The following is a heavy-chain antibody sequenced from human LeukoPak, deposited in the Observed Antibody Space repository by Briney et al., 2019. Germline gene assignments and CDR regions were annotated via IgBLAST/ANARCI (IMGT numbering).Heavy chain of an antibody. CDR2: IYYSGST. CDR3: ARPNGGARHDAFDI. D-gene: IGHD1-26*01. Sequence: SQTLSLTFTVSGGSISSGDYYWGWIRQPPGKGLEWIGSIYYSGSTYYNPSLKSRVTISVDTSKNQFSLKLSSVTAADTAVYYCARPNGGARHDAFDIWGQGTMVTVSS. CDR1: GGSISSGDYY. J-gene: IGHJ3*02. V-gene: IGHV4-39*07.